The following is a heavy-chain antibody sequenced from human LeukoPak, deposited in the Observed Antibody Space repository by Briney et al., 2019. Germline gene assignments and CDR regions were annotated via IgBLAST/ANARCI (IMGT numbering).Heavy chain of an antibody. CDR3: ARSTYYYDSSGPGEVAFDI. D-gene: IGHD3-22*01. Sequence: SVKVSCKASGGTFSSYAISWVRQAPGQGPEWMGRIIPIPGIANYAQKFQGRVTITADKSTSTAYMELSSLRSEDTAVYYCARSTYYYDSSGPGEVAFDIWGQGTMVTVSS. CDR2: IIPIPGIA. J-gene: IGHJ3*02. V-gene: IGHV1-69*04. CDR1: GGTFSSYA.